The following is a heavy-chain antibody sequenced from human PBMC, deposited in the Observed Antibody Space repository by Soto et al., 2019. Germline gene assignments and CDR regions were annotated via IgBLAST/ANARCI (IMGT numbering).Heavy chain of an antibody. CDR2: ISYDGSNK. J-gene: IGHJ3*02. D-gene: IGHD6-19*01. CDR3: ARDRSAQWLLGAFDI. V-gene: IGHV3-30-3*01. Sequence: QVQLVESGGGVVQPGRSLRLSCAASGFTFSSYAMHWVRQAPGKGLEWVAVISYDGSNKYYADSVKGRFTISRDNSKNTLYLQMTSLRAEDTAVYYCARDRSAQWLLGAFDIWGQGTMVTVSS. CDR1: GFTFSSYA.